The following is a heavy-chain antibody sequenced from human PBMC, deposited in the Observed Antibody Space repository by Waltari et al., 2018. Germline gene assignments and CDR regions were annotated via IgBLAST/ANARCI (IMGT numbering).Heavy chain of an antibody. V-gene: IGHV1-69*01. Sequence: QVQLVQSGAEVKKPGSSVKVPCKASGGPFSSYAIRWVRPAPGQGLEWMGGIIPIFGTANYAQKFQGRVTITADESTSTAYMELSSLRSEDTAVYYCAREGGSSAHYYFDYWGQGTLVTVSS. CDR1: GGPFSSYA. D-gene: IGHD2-15*01. CDR3: AREGGSSAHYYFDY. CDR2: IIPIFGTA. J-gene: IGHJ4*02.